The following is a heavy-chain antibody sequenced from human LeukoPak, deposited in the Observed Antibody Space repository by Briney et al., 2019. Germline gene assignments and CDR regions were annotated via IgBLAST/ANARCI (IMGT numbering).Heavy chain of an antibody. CDR1: GYSFTSYW. CDR2: IYPGDSDT. D-gene: IGHD6-13*01. V-gene: IGHV5-51*03. CDR3: ARRGIAAAGTNWFDP. Sequence: PGESLKISCKGSGYSFTSYWIGWVRQMPGKGLEWMGIIYPGDSDTRYSPSFQGQVTISADKSISTAYLQWSSLKASDTAMYYYARRGIAAAGTNWFDPWGQGTLVTVSS. J-gene: IGHJ5*02.